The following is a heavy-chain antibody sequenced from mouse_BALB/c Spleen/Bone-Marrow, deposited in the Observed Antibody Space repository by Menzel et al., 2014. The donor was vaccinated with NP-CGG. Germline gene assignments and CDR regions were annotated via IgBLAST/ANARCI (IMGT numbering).Heavy chain of an antibody. Sequence: EVMLVESGGGLVQPGGSRKLSCAASGFTLSYFGMHWVRQAPEKGLEWVAYISSGSSIIYYADTVKGRFTISRDNPKNTLFLQMTSLRSEDTAMYYCARERTGFDYWGQGTTLTVSS. CDR2: ISSGSSII. V-gene: IGHV5-17*02. CDR1: GFTLSYFG. D-gene: IGHD4-1*01. J-gene: IGHJ2*01. CDR3: ARERTGFDY.